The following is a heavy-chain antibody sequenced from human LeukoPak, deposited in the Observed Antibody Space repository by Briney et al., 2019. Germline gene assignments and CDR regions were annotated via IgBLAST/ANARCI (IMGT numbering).Heavy chain of an antibody. CDR1: GGSISSYY. Sequence: SETLSLTCTVSGGSISSYYWSWIRQPPGKELEWIGYICYSGSTNYNPSLKSRVTISVDTSKNQFSLKLSSVTAADTAVYYCARRLRGYSGYDYYYYMDVWGKGTTVTVSS. D-gene: IGHD5-12*01. J-gene: IGHJ6*03. CDR2: ICYSGST. CDR3: ARRLRGYSGYDYYYYMDV. V-gene: IGHV4-59*01.